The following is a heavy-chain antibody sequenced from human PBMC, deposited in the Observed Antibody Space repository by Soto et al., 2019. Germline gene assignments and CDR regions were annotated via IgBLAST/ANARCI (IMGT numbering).Heavy chain of an antibody. V-gene: IGHV1-2*04. CDR2: INPNSGGT. Sequence: QVQLVQSGAEVKKPGASVKVSCKASGYTFTGYYMHWVRQAPGQGLEWMGWINPNSGGTNYAQKFQGWVTLTRDTSIITAYMELSRLRSDDTAVYYCARARGGIWFGELSQDFDYWGQGTLVTVSS. CDR3: ARARGGIWFGELSQDFDY. J-gene: IGHJ4*02. CDR1: GYTFTGYY. D-gene: IGHD3-10*01.